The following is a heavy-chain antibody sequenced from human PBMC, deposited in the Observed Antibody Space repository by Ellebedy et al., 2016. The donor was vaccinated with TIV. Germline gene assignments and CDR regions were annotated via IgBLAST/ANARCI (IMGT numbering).Heavy chain of an antibody. D-gene: IGHD6-25*01. Sequence: GGSLRLSCAASGFIFSDYYMSWIRQAPGKGLEWISYISSSGTPIYYADSVKGRFTISRDNAKNSLDLQMNSLRAGDTAVYYCARDTRFIDQRHNWFDPWGQGAQVTVSS. CDR1: GFIFSDYY. J-gene: IGHJ5*02. CDR3: ARDTRFIDQRHNWFDP. V-gene: IGHV3-11*01. CDR2: ISSSGTPI.